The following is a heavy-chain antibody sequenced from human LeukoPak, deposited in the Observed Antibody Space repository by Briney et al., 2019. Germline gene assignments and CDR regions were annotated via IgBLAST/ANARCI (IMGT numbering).Heavy chain of an antibody. CDR1: GFTFSSYA. Sequence: GGSLRLSCAASGFTFSSYAMHWVCQAPGKGLERVAVISYDGSNKYYADPVKGRFTISRDNSKNTLYLQMNSLRAEDTAVYYCARDRQYWEPLDYWGQGTLVTVSS. J-gene: IGHJ4*02. CDR3: ARDRQYWEPLDY. CDR2: ISYDGSNK. V-gene: IGHV3-30*04. D-gene: IGHD1-26*01.